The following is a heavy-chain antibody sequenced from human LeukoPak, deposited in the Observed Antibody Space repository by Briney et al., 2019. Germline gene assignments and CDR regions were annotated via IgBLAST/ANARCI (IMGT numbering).Heavy chain of an antibody. CDR3: AKPLTIAVAGAP. V-gene: IGHV3-23*01. CDR1: GFTLSSYA. Sequence: GGSLRLSCAASGFTLSSYAMSWVRQAPGKGLEWVSAISGSGGSTYYADSVKGRFTISRDNSKNTLYLQMNSLRAEDTAVYYCAKPLTIAVAGAPWGQGTLVTVSS. CDR2: ISGSGGST. J-gene: IGHJ5*02. D-gene: IGHD6-19*01.